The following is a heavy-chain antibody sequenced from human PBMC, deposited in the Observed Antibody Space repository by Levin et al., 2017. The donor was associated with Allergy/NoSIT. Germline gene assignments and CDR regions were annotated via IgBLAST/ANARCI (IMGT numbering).Heavy chain of an antibody. CDR3: AKDPNGDYVGAFDS. V-gene: IGHV3-23*01. J-gene: IGHJ3*01. D-gene: IGHD4-17*01. Sequence: GESLKISCAGSGLTFSKYAVTWVRQAPGKGLEWVSAITGSGAVTLYADSVKGRFTISRDNSKNTLYLQMNSLRAEDTALYYCAKDPNGDYVGAFDSWGQGTMVTVSS. CDR2: ITGSGAVT. CDR1: GLTFSKYA.